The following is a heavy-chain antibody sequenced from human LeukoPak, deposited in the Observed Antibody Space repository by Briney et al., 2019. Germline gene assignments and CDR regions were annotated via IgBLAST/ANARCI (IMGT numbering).Heavy chain of an antibody. D-gene: IGHD3-22*01. CDR1: GFTFSSYW. Sequence: PGGSLRLSCAASGFTFSSYWMSWVRQAPGKGLEGVANIKQDESEKYYVDSVKGRFTISRDNAKNSLYLQMNSRRAEDTALYYCARGNPSYYDSRGFDYWGQGTLVTVSS. CDR3: ARGNPSYYDSRGFDY. CDR2: IKQDESEK. V-gene: IGHV3-7*01. J-gene: IGHJ4*02.